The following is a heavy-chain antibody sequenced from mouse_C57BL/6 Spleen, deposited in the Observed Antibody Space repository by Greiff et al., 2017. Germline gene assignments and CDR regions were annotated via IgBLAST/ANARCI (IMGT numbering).Heavy chain of an antibody. CDR2: IDPETGGT. Sequence: QVQLQQSGAELVRPGASVTLSCKASGYTFTDYEMHWVKQTPVHGLEWIGAIDPETGGTAYNQKFKGKAILTADKSSSTAYMELRSLTSEDSAVYYCTRLLGPRAAMDYWGQGTSVTVSS. V-gene: IGHV1-15*01. D-gene: IGHD3-1*01. CDR3: TRLLGPRAAMDY. CDR1: GYTFTDYE. J-gene: IGHJ4*01.